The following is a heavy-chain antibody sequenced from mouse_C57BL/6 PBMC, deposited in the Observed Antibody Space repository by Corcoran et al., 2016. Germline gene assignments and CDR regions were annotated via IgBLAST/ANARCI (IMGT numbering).Heavy chain of an antibody. CDR1: GYTFTSYW. Sequence: QVQLQQPGAELVKPGASVKMSCKASGYTFTSYWITWVKQRPGQGLEWIGDIYPGSGSTNYNEKFKSKATLTVDTSSSTAYMQLSSLTSEDSEGYDCARDARITSVVARYARDYWGQGTSVTVSS. D-gene: IGHD1-1*01. J-gene: IGHJ4*01. CDR3: ARDARITSVVARYARDY. CDR2: IYPGSGST. V-gene: IGHV1-55*01.